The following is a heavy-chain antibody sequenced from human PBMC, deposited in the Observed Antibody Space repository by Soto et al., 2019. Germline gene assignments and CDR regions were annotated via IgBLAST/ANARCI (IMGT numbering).Heavy chain of an antibody. D-gene: IGHD1-26*01. Sequence: ASVKVSCKASGYTFTSYAMHWVRQAPGQRLEWMGWINADNGNTKYAQKLQGRVTITRDTSTSTAYMELRSLRSDDTAVYYCARHSLHLWFDPWGQGTLVTVSS. J-gene: IGHJ5*02. CDR1: GYTFTSYA. V-gene: IGHV1-3*01. CDR3: ARHSLHLWFDP. CDR2: INADNGNT.